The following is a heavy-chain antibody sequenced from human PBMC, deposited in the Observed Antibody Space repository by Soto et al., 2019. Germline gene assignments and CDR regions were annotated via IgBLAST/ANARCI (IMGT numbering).Heavy chain of an antibody. Sequence: PGESLKISCKGSGYNFASYWIGWVRQMPGKGLEWMGIIYIGDSDTRYNPSFQGQVTISADKSISTAYLQWSSLKASDTAIYYCARPAHYYGSGTFYIEYWGPGTLVTVSS. CDR1: GYNFASYW. D-gene: IGHD3-10*01. CDR2: IYIGDSDT. V-gene: IGHV5-51*01. J-gene: IGHJ4*02. CDR3: ARPAHYYGSGTFYIEY.